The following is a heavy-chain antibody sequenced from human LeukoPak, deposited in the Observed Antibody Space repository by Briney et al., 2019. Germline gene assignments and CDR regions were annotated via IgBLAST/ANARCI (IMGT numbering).Heavy chain of an antibody. D-gene: IGHD3-9*01. Sequence: SETLSLTCTASGGSINSYYWSWIRQPPGKALEWIGYIYHSGSTNSNPSLKSRVTISVDTSKNQFSLKLSSVTAVDTAVYYCARSTYYNILTGYYGYFDLWGRGTLVTVSS. CDR3: ARSTYYNILTGYYGYFDL. CDR1: GGSINSYY. V-gene: IGHV4-59*12. CDR2: IYHSGST. J-gene: IGHJ2*01.